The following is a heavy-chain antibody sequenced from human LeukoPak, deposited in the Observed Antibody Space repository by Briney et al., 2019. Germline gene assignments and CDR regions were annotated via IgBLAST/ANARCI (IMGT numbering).Heavy chain of an antibody. Sequence: GESLKISCKGSGYSFTSYWNGWGRQMPGKGLERMGIIYPGDSYTIYSPSFQGQVTISADKSISTAYLQWSSLKASDTAMYYCARAGDDSSGYYRYWGQGTLVTVSS. CDR3: ARAGDDSSGYYRY. CDR1: GYSFTSYW. V-gene: IGHV5-51*01. CDR2: IYPGDSYT. J-gene: IGHJ4*02. D-gene: IGHD3-22*01.